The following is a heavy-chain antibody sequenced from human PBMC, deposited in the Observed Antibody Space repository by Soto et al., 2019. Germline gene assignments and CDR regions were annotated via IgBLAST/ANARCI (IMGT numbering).Heavy chain of an antibody. CDR1: GFTFSSYW. CDR2: INSDGSST. V-gene: IGHV3-74*01. CDR3: ARERLMVRGVIIYYYYGMDV. J-gene: IGHJ6*02. D-gene: IGHD3-10*01. Sequence: PVGSLRLSCAASGFTFSSYWMHWVRQAPGKGLVWVSRINSDGSSTSYADSVKGRFTISRDNAKNTLYLQMNSLRAEDTAVYYCARERLMVRGVIIYYYYGMDVWGQGTTVTVSS.